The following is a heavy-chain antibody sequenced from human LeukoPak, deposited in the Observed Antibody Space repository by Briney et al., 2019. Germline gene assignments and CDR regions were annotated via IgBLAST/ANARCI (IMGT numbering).Heavy chain of an antibody. Sequence: GASVTVSCKASGYTFTSYGISWVRQAPGQGLQWMGWISTYNGNTNYAQKLQGRVTMTTDTSTGTAYMELRSLRSDDTAVYYCARDPGYSSGWTHSYYGMDVWGQGTTVTVSS. J-gene: IGHJ6*02. CDR1: GYTFTSYG. V-gene: IGHV1-18*01. CDR2: ISTYNGNT. D-gene: IGHD6-19*01. CDR3: ARDPGYSSGWTHSYYGMDV.